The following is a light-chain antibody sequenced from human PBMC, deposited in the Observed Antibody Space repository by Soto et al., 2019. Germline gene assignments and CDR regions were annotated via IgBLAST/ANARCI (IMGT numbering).Light chain of an antibody. CDR3: HQYANSPRM. V-gene: IGKV3-20*01. CDR1: QSVTNNY. CDR2: CAS. Sequence: ESVVTQSPGTLSLSPGQRATLSFRASQSVTNNYLAWYQQIPGHAPRLVIYCASSRAAGIPDRFSGSGSGTDFTLTISILEPEDFAVYYCHQYANSPRMFGQGTRVEIK. J-gene: IGKJ1*01.